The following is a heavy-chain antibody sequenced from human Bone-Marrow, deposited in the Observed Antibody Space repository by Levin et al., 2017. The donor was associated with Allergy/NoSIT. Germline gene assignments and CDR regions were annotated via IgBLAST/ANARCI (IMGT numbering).Heavy chain of an antibody. D-gene: IGHD3-3*01. J-gene: IGHJ4*02. V-gene: IGHV3-23*01. Sequence: GGSLRLSCAASGFTFSIYGMSWVRQAPGKGLEWVSAISSSGDNTYYGDSVKGRFTISRDNSKNTLYLQMNSLGAEAAAVYFCAKIDVRIFGVVNPLDYWGQGTLVSVSS. CDR1: GFTFSIYG. CDR3: AKIDVRIFGVVNPLDY. CDR2: ISSSGDNT.